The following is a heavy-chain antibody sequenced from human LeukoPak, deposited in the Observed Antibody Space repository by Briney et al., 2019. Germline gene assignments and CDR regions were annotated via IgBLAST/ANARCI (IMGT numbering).Heavy chain of an antibody. Sequence: GGSLRLSCAASGFTFSSYAMNWVRQAPGKGLEWVSGISSSGNTYYIDSVKGRFTISRDNSKNTLYLQMNSLRAEDTAVYYCAKDDYCSGGSCYRPLDAWGQGTLVTLSS. CDR3: AKDDYCSGGSCYRPLDA. D-gene: IGHD2-15*01. CDR2: ISSSGNT. CDR1: GFTFSSYA. V-gene: IGHV3-23*01. J-gene: IGHJ5*02.